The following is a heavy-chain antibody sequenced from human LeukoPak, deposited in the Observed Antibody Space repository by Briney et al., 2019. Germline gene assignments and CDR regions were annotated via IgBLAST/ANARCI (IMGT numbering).Heavy chain of an antibody. CDR1: GYTFTSYG. Sequence: ASVKISCKASGYTFTSYGISWVRHAPGQGLEWRGWISAYNGNTNYAQKLQGRVTMTTDTSTSTAYMELRSLRSDDTAVYYCARDGCSGGSCSPYYYYYGMDVWGQGTTVTVSS. CDR3: ARDGCSGGSCSPYYYYYGMDV. CDR2: ISAYNGNT. V-gene: IGHV1-18*01. D-gene: IGHD2-15*01. J-gene: IGHJ6*02.